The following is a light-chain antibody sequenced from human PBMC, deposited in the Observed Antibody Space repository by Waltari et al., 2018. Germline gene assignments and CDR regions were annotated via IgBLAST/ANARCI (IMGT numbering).Light chain of an antibody. CDR3: QQVNSYPFT. CDR2: AGS. Sequence: IQLTQSHSSLSASVGDRVTITCRASQGISSYLAWYQQKPGKAPKLLIYAGSTLLNGVPSRFSGGGFGTDFTLTISSLQPEDFATYYCQQVNSYPFTFGPGTTVDIK. CDR1: QGISSY. V-gene: IGKV1-9*01. J-gene: IGKJ3*01.